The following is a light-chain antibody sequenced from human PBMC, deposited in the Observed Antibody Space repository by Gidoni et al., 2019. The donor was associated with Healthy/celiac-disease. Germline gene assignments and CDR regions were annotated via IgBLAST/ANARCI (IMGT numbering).Light chain of an antibody. CDR3: QAWDSSTAV. J-gene: IGLJ2*01. V-gene: IGLV3-1*01. CDR1: KLGVKY. Sequence: SYEPTQPPSVSVPPGQTASITCSEDKLGVKYACWYQQKPGQSPVLVIYQDSKRPSGIPERFSGSNSGNTATLTISGTQAMDEADYYCQAWDSSTAVFGGGTKLTVL. CDR2: QDS.